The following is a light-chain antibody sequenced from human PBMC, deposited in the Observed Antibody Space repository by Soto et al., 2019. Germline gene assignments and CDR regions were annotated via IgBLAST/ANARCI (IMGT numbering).Light chain of an antibody. Sequence: ETVLTQSPATLSLSPGERATLSCRASPSVNNYLAWYQQRAGQAPRLLIFDASNRATVIPARFSGSGSGTVFTLTISSLEPDDFSVSYCQQRSNWPWTFGQGPKVEIK. CDR2: DAS. CDR3: QQRSNWPWT. V-gene: IGKV3-11*01. J-gene: IGKJ1*01. CDR1: PSVNNY.